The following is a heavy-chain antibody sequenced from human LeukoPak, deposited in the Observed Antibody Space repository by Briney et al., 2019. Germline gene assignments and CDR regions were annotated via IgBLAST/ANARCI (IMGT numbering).Heavy chain of an antibody. V-gene: IGHV4-39*01. Sequence: NASETLSITCTVSGGSISSSSYYWGWIRQPPGKGLEWIGSIYYSGSTYYNPSLKSRVTISVDTSKNQFSLKLSSVTAADTAVYYCAGHVGILTGYYPNWGQGTLVTVSS. CDR3: AGHVGILTGYYPN. J-gene: IGHJ4*02. D-gene: IGHD3-9*01. CDR1: GGSISSSSYY. CDR2: IYYSGST.